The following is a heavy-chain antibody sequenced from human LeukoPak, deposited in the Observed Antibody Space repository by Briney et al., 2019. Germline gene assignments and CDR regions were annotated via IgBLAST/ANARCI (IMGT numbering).Heavy chain of an antibody. D-gene: IGHD3-10*01. Sequence: GESLKISCKGSGYSFASYWIGWVRQMPGKGLEWMGIIYPGDSDTRYSPSFQGQVTVSADKSISTAYLQWSSLKASDTAMYYCASSYYYGSGSYFHYGMDVWGNGTTVTVSS. CDR1: GYSFASYW. V-gene: IGHV5-51*01. CDR3: ASSYYYGSGSYFHYGMDV. CDR2: IYPGDSDT. J-gene: IGHJ6*04.